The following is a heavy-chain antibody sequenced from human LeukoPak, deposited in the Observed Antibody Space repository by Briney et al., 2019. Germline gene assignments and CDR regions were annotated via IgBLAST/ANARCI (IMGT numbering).Heavy chain of an antibody. CDR1: GFTFSTST. Sequence: GGSLRLSCAASGFTFSTSTMNWVRQAPGKGLEWMSSICGSSDKIYYEDSVKGRFTISRDNAKDSLYLQMNSLRAEDTAMYYCVRIPNSANFPNWFDPWGQGTLVTVSS. V-gene: IGHV3-21*01. J-gene: IGHJ5*02. D-gene: IGHD4/OR15-4a*01. CDR3: VRIPNSANFPNWFDP. CDR2: ICGSSDKI.